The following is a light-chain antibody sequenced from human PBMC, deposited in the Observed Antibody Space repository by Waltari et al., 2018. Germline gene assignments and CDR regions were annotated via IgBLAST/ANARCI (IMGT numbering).Light chain of an antibody. J-gene: IGLJ1*01. CDR2: DAS. CDR3: QVWDSSGDHPGYV. Sequence: SYVLTQPPSLSVAPGKTARITCGGDNIGRRTVHWYQQKPGQAPVLVVYDASDRPSGIRVRFPGANSGNTSTRTISRVEPGDEAGFSCQVWDSSGDHPGYVFGPGTKVTVL. CDR1: NIGRRT. V-gene: IGLV3-21*03.